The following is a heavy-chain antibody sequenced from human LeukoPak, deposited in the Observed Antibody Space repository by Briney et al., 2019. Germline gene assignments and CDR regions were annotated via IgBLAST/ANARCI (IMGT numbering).Heavy chain of an antibody. V-gene: IGHV4-59*08. Sequence: SEPLTLTCTVSVGPISIYYWSWIREPPGKGLEWIGYIYYRWCPNYNPSLKSRVTISVNTSKNQFSLKDASLTAADTAVYYCDRNVVDMATNNWGEGTLGTVSS. J-gene: IGHJ4*02. CDR1: VGPISIYY. CDR2: IYYRWCP. CDR3: DRNVVDMATNN. D-gene: IGHD5-24*01.